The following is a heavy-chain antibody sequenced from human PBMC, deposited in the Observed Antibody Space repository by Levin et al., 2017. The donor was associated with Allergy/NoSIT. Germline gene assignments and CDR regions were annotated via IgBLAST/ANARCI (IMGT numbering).Heavy chain of an antibody. CDR1: GGSFSGY. J-gene: IGHJ4*02. CDR2: ISHSGIT. D-gene: IGHD1-26*01. V-gene: IGHV4-34*01. CDR3: ARVPMGFKTSFDH. Sequence: TTSETLSLTCGVYGGSFSGYWSWIRQPPGKGLEWIGEISHSGITNYNPSLESRVTMSVDTSKNQFSLKLSSVTAADTAIYYCARVPMGFKTSFDHWVQGTLVTVSS.